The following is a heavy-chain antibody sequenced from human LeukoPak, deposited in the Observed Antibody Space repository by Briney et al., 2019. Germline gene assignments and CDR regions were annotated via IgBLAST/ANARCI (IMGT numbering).Heavy chain of an antibody. CDR1: GLTFSSYG. V-gene: IGHV3-48*02. J-gene: IGHJ4*02. D-gene: IGHD6-19*01. CDR2: ISSSSSTI. CDR3: ARVSSGWYTYFDH. Sequence: PGGSLRLSCAASGLTFSSYGMNWVRQAPGKGLEWVAYISSSSSTIYYADSVKGRFTISRDNAKNSLYLQMNSLRDEDTAVYYCARVSSGWYTYFDHWGQGTLVTVSS.